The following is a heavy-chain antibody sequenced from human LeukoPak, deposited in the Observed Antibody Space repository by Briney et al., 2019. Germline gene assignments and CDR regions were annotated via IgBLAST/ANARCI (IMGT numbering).Heavy chain of an antibody. D-gene: IGHD2/OR15-2a*01. V-gene: IGHV3-30*18. J-gene: IGHJ4*02. Sequence: GGSLRLSCAASGFTFSSYGMHWVRQAPGKGLEWVAVISYDGSNKYYADSVKGRFTISRDNSKNTLYLQMNSLRAEDTAVYYCAKEEFGYWGQGTLVTVSS. CDR3: AKEEFGY. CDR2: ISYDGSNK. CDR1: GFTFSSYG.